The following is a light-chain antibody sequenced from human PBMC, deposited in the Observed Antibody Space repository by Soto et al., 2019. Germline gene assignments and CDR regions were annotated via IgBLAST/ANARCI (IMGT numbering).Light chain of an antibody. V-gene: IGKV3-15*01. J-gene: IGKJ4*01. Sequence: EIVMTQSPVTLSVSPGERATLSCRASQSVSSNLAWYQQKPGQAPRLLIYGASTRATGIPARFSGSGSETEFNLTISSLQSEDFAVYYCQQYNNWPRATFGGGTKVDIK. CDR2: GAS. CDR3: QQYNNWPRAT. CDR1: QSVSSN.